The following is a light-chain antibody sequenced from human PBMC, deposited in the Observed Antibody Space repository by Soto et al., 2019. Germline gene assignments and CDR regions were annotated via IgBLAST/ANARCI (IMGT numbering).Light chain of an antibody. Sequence: SYELTQPPSVSVSPGKTASITCSGAKLGDKYACWYQQKPGQSPVLVIYQDSKRPSGIPERFSGSNSGNTATLTISGTQAMDEADYYCQAWDSSTYVVFGGGTKLTVL. CDR3: QAWDSSTYVV. V-gene: IGLV3-1*01. CDR1: KLGDKY. J-gene: IGLJ2*01. CDR2: QDS.